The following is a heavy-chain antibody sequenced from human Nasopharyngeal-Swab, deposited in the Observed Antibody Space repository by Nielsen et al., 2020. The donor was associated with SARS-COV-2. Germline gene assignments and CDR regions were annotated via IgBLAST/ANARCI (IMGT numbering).Heavy chain of an antibody. CDR2: ISYDGYNK. J-gene: IGHJ4*02. CDR3: AKGFGSYHTPFDY. CDR1: GFTFSNLA. V-gene: IGHV3-30*18. Sequence: GRSLRLSCAASGFTFSNLAMHWVRQAPGKGLEWVAIISYDGYNKYYADAVKGRFTISRDNSKNTLYLQMNSLRAEDTAVYYCAKGFGSYHTPFDYWGQGTLVTVSS. D-gene: IGHD1-26*01.